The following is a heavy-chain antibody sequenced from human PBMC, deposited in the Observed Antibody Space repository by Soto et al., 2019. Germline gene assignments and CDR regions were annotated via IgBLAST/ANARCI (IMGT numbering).Heavy chain of an antibody. CDR3: ARGGGDYGSGSYEAST. CDR1: GFTFSSYW. CDR2: IKQDGSEK. Sequence: EVQLVESGGGLVQPGGSLRLSCAASGFTFSSYWMSWVRQAPGKGLEWVANIKQDGSEKYYVDSVKGRFTISRDNTKNSLYLQMNILRDEDTAVYYCARGGGDYGSGSYEASTWGQGTLVTVSS. D-gene: IGHD3-10*01. V-gene: IGHV3-7*01. J-gene: IGHJ5*02.